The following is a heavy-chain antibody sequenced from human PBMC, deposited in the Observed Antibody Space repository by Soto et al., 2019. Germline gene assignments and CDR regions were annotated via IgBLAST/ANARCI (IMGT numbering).Heavy chain of an antibody. CDR2: ISGSGGST. Sequence: GGSLRLSCAASGFTFSSYAMSWVRQAPGKGLEWVSAISGSGGSTYYADSVKGRFTISRDNSKNTLYLQMNSLRAEDTAVYYCAKGSGGWDYYYGMDVWGQGTTVTVSS. D-gene: IGHD6-19*01. J-gene: IGHJ6*02. V-gene: IGHV3-23*01. CDR1: GFTFSSYA. CDR3: AKGSGGWDYYYGMDV.